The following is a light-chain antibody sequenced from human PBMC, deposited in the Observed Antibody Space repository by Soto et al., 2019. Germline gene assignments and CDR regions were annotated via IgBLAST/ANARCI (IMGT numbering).Light chain of an antibody. CDR3: QQYGSSPPVT. CDR1: QSVSSGY. CDR2: ETS. J-gene: IGKJ3*01. V-gene: IGKV3-20*01. Sequence: ESVLTQSPGTLSLSPGERATLSCGASQSVSSGYVAWYQQKPGQPPRVLIYETSSRATGIPDRFSGSGSGTDFTLTISSLEPEDFAVYYCQQYGSSPPVTFGPGTKVDIK.